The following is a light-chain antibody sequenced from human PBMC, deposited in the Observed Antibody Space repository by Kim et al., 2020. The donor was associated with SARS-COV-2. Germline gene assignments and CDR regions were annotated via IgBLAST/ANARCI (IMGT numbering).Light chain of an antibody. J-gene: IGLJ3*02. CDR2: GKY. V-gene: IGLV3-19*01. CDR3: NSRDSSGDHVV. CDR1: TLRNYY. Sequence: ALGQKVRLTCQGATLRNYYATWYQQRPEQAPVLVLYGKYNRPSGIPDRFSGSASGNTASLTITGAQAEDEADYYCNSRDSSGDHVVFGGGTQLTVL.